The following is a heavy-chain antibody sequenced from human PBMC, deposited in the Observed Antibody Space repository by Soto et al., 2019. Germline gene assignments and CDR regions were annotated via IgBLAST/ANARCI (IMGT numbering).Heavy chain of an antibody. CDR1: GFTVSSNY. V-gene: IGHV3-66*01. CDR2: TYPGGTT. CDR3: TREFRTSGSRDAVDI. Sequence: EVLLVESGGGLVQPGGSLRLSCAASGFTVSSNYMSWVRQAPGRGLEWVSVTYPGGTTHYADSVKGRFTISRDNSKNTMDLLMNSLRADDTAMYYCTREFRTSGSRDAVDIWGQGTVVTVSS. J-gene: IGHJ3*02. D-gene: IGHD1-26*01.